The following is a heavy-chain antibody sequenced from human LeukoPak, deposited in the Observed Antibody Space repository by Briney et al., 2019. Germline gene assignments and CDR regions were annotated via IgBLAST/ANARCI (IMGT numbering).Heavy chain of an antibody. V-gene: IGHV3-9*01. CDR3: AKGGIVDSVLDY. J-gene: IGHJ4*02. Sequence: PGGSLRLSCGASGFTFDDFAMHWVRQTPGKGLEWVSGVTWNSGIIGYADSVKGRFTISRDNAKNSLYLQMNSLRPEDAALYYCAKGGIVDSVLDYWGQGTLVTVSS. CDR1: GFTFDDFA. CDR2: VTWNSGII. D-gene: IGHD5-18*01.